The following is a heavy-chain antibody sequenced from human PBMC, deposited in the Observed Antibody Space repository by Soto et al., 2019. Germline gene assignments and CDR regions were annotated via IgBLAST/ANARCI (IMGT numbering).Heavy chain of an antibody. CDR1: CGSISSSSYY. Sequence: PSETLSLTCPVSCGSISSSSYYWGWIRQPPGKGLEWIGSIYYSGSTYYNPSLKSRVTISVDTSKNQFSLKLSSVTAADTAVYYCARHSPGIVVVVAATPVDSWGQGTLVTVS. J-gene: IGHJ4*02. V-gene: IGHV4-39*01. CDR2: IYYSGST. D-gene: IGHD2-15*01. CDR3: ARHSPGIVVVVAATPVDS.